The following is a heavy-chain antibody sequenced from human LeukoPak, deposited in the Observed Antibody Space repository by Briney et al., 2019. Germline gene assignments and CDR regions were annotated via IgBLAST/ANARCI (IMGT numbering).Heavy chain of an antibody. D-gene: IGHD4-17*01. V-gene: IGHV3-53*01. Sequence: GGSLRLSCAASGFPLSDYWMSWVRQAPGKGLEWVSVIYSGGSTYYADSVKGRFTISRDNSKNTLYLQMNSLRAEDTAVYYCARLRNDAFDIWGQGTMVTVSS. CDR3: ARLRNDAFDI. J-gene: IGHJ3*02. CDR2: IYSGGST. CDR1: GFPLSDYW.